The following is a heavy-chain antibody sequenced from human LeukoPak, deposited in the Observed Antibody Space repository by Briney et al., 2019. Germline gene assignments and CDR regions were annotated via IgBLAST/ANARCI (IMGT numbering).Heavy chain of an antibody. CDR3: AKTWAFVSANFFDS. CDR2: IGDTT. J-gene: IGHJ4*02. V-gene: IGHV3-23*01. D-gene: IGHD2/OR15-2a*01. CDR1: GFTFSTYA. Sequence: GASLRLSCTASGFTFSTYAIPWVRQAPGQVPQRVSAIGDTTYYAESVKGRFTISRDNSKNTLYLQMNNLGADDAAFYYCAKTWAFVSANFFDSWGQGTLVTVSS.